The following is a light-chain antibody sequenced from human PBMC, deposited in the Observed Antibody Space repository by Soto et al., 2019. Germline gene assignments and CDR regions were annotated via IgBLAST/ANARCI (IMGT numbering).Light chain of an antibody. CDR1: QSVSSN. Sequence: EIVMTQSPATLSVSPGERATLSCRASQSVSSNLAWYQQKPGQAPRLLIYHASTRATGIPARFSGSGSGTEFTLTISSLQSEDFAVYYCQQYNQWPPWTFGQGTKVDIK. CDR2: HAS. CDR3: QQYNQWPPWT. J-gene: IGKJ1*01. V-gene: IGKV3D-15*01.